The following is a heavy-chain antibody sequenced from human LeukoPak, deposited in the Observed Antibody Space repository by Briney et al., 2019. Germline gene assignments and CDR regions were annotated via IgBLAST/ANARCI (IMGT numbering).Heavy chain of an antibody. J-gene: IGHJ4*02. V-gene: IGHV1-69*05. CDR1: GGTFSSDA. Sequence: ASVKVSCKASGGTFSSDAISWVRQAPGQGLEWMGGIIPIFGTANYAQKFQGRVTITTDESTSTAYMELSSLRSEDTAVYYCARGSGYDLANDYWGQGTLDTVSS. CDR3: ARGSGYDLANDY. CDR2: IIPIFGTA. D-gene: IGHD5-12*01.